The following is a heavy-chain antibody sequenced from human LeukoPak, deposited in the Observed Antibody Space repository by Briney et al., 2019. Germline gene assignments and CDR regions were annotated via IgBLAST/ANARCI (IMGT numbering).Heavy chain of an antibody. J-gene: IGHJ5*02. V-gene: IGHV3-11*04. CDR1: GFTFSDYY. Sequence: PGGSLRLSCAASGFTFSDYYMSWIRQAPGKGLEWVSYISSSGSTIYYADSVKGRFTISRDNAKNSLYLQMNSLRAEDTAVYYCARDRRGERSVRPYLFDPWGQGTLVTVSS. D-gene: IGHD2-21*01. CDR2: ISSSGSTI. CDR3: ARDRRGERSVRPYLFDP.